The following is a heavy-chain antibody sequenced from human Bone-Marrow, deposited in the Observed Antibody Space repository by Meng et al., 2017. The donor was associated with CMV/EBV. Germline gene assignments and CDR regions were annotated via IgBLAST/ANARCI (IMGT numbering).Heavy chain of an antibody. CDR1: GFTFSNHA. D-gene: IGHD6-13*01. J-gene: IGHJ5*02. CDR2: ISSGGATI. CDR3: MGDPWVAAAGDWLDP. V-gene: IGHV3-48*04. Sequence: GESLKISCAASGFTFSNHAMNWVRQAPGKGLEWVSYISSGGATIYYADSVRGRFTISRDNAKNALYLQMNSLRGEDTAVYYCMGDPWVAAAGDWLDPWGQGTLVTVSS.